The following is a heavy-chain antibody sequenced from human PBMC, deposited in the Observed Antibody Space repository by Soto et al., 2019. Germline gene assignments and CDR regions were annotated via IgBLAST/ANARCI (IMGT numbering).Heavy chain of an antibody. CDR3: EKDYSTWCMDV. V-gene: IGHV3-30*18. CDR1: GFTFRSYG. CDR2: ISNDGSNK. J-gene: IGHJ6*02. Sequence: GGSLRLSCAASGFTFRSYGMHWVRQAPGKGLEWVAVISNDGSNKYYADSVKGRFTISRDTSKNTLYLQMNSLRAEDTAVYYCEKDYSTWCMDVWGQGTTVTVSS. D-gene: IGHD6-13*01.